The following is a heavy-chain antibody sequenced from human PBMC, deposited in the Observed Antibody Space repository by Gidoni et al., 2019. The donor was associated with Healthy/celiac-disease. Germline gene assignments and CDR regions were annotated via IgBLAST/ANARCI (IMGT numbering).Heavy chain of an antibody. CDR2: IYSGGST. D-gene: IGHD6-19*01. CDR1: GFTVSSNY. Sequence: EVQLVESGGGLIQPGGSLRLSCAASGFTVSSNYMSWVRQAPGKGLEWVSVIYSGGSTYYADSVKGRFTISRDNSKNTLYLQMNSLRAEDTAVYYCARHAGSSGWYFFDYWGQGTLVTVSS. CDR3: ARHAGSSGWYFFDY. J-gene: IGHJ4*02. V-gene: IGHV3-53*01.